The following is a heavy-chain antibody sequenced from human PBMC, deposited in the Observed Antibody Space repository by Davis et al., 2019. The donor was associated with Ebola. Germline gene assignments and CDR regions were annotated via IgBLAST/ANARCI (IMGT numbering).Heavy chain of an antibody. J-gene: IGHJ6*02. Sequence: GGSLRLSCAASGFTFSGSAMHWVRQASGKGLEWVGRIRSKANSYATAYAASVKGRFTISRDDSKNTAYLQMNSLKTEDTAVYYCARDPYSNYLSLYYYYGMDVWGQGTTVTVSS. D-gene: IGHD4-11*01. V-gene: IGHV3-73*01. CDR1: GFTFSGSA. CDR3: ARDPYSNYLSLYYYYGMDV. CDR2: IRSKANSYAT.